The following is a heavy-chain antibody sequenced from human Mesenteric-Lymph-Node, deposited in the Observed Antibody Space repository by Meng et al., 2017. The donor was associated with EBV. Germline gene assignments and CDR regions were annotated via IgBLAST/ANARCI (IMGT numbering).Heavy chain of an antibody. V-gene: IGHV4-59*02. J-gene: IGHJ4*02. CDR3: ARGDSTFEF. Sequence: QVQLQEPGPGLVKPSETLSLTCTVSGGSVSSYYWTWIRQPPGKGLEWIGNMYHSGSANYNASLKSRLTISLDTSKNQLSLKLRSVTAVDTAVYYCARGDSTFEFWGQGILVTASS. D-gene: IGHD5-18*01. CDR2: MYHSGSA. CDR1: GGSVSSYY.